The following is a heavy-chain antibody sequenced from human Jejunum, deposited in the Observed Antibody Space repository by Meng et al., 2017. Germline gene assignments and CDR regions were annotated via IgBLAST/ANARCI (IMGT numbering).Heavy chain of an antibody. Sequence: QVQEAGRGLVKPSETLSPTCAVSGGSISSVYWWTWVRQSPGKGLEWIGEIYHSGSTNYNPSLKSRVTISVDKSKNQFSLKLTSVTAADTAVYYCARGGYYSFDYWGQGTLVTVSS. D-gene: IGHD5-18*01. CDR2: IYHSGST. V-gene: IGHV4-4*02. CDR3: ARGGYYSFDY. CDR1: GGSISSVYW. J-gene: IGHJ4*02.